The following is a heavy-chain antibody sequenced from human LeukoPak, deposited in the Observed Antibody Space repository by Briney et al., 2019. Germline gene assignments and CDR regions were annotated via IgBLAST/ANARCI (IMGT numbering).Heavy chain of an antibody. V-gene: IGHV3-48*01. CDR1: GFTFSSYS. D-gene: IGHD6-13*01. J-gene: IGHJ3*02. CDR3: ARGFSSSWYEIMGFDI. Sequence: GGSLRLSCAASGFTFSSYSMNWVRQAPGKGLEWVSYISSSSSTIYYADSVKGRFTISRDNAKNSLYLQMNSLRAEDTAVYYCARGFSSSWYEIMGFDIWGQGTMVTVSS. CDR2: ISSSSSTI.